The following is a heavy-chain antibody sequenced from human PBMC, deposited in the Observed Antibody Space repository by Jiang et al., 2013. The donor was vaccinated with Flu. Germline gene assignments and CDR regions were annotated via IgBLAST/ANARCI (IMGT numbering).Heavy chain of an antibody. J-gene: IGHJ4*02. CDR3: ARSYSSSSYFDY. V-gene: IGHV4-59*01. CDR1: GGSISSYY. D-gene: IGHD6-6*01. Sequence: GSGLVKPSETLSLTCTVSGGSISSYYWSWIRQPPGKGLEWIGYIYYSGSTNYNPSLKSRVTISVDTSKNQFSLKLSSVTAADTAVYYCARSYSSSSYFDYWGQGTLVTVSS. CDR2: IYYSGST.